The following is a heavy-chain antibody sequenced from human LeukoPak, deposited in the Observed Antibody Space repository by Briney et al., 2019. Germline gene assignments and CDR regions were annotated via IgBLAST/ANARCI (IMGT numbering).Heavy chain of an antibody. CDR1: GFTVITND. Sequence: PGGSLRLSCAASGFTVITNDMTWVRQAPGKGLEWVSVLYSDGNTKYADSVQGRFTISRDNSKNTLYLEMNSMSPDDTAVYYCARGVEPLGANTLAYWGQGTLVTVSS. CDR3: ARGVEPLGANTLAY. D-gene: IGHD1-14*01. CDR2: LYSDGNT. J-gene: IGHJ4*02. V-gene: IGHV3-53*01.